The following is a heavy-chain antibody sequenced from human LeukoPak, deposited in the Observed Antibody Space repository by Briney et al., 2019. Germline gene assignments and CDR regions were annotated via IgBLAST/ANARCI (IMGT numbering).Heavy chain of an antibody. D-gene: IGHD3-9*01. Sequence: ASVKVSCKASGYTFTSYGISWVRQAPGQGLEWMGWINPNSGGTNYAQKFQGRVTMTRDTSISTAYMELSRLRSDDTAVYYCATPLGNYDILTGYGANYYYGMDVWGQGTTVTVSS. CDR3: ATPLGNYDILTGYGANYYYGMDV. J-gene: IGHJ6*02. CDR2: INPNSGGT. V-gene: IGHV1-2*02. CDR1: GYTFTSYG.